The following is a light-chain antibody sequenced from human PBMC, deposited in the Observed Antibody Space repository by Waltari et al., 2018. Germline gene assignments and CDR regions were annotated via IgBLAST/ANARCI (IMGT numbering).Light chain of an antibody. J-gene: IGLJ1*01. V-gene: IGLV2-14*03. CDR1: RIDIGTYNY. CDR2: DVS. Sequence: QSALTQPASVSGSPGQSITVSCTGTRIDIGTYNYVSWYQQHPGKAPKLMIYDVSSRPSGVSNRFSGSKSGNTASLTISGLQAEDEADYYCDSKSSSSPHVFGTGTKVTVL. CDR3: DSKSSSSPHV.